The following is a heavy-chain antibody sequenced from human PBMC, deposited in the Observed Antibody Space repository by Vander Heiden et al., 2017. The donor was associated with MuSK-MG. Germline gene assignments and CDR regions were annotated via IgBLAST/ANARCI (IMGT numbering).Heavy chain of an antibody. V-gene: IGHV3-7*01. J-gene: IGHJ4*02. CDR1: GFTFSDYW. CDR3: VLVTPYYFDY. D-gene: IGHD2-21*01. CDR2: IKQDASEK. Sequence: EVQLVESGAGLVQPGWSLSPSCAASGFTFSDYWMTWVRQAPGKGLEWVATIKQDASEKYYVDSVKGRFTISRDNTKKSLFLQMNSLRGEDTAIYYCVLVTPYYFDYWGKGTLVTVS.